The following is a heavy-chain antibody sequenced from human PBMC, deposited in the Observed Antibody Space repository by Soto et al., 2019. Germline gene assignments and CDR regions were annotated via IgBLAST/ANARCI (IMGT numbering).Heavy chain of an antibody. V-gene: IGHV4-39*01. D-gene: IGHD6-25*01. J-gene: IGHJ5*02. CDR3: ASLFPAKGNWSAP. Sequence: QLQLQESGPGLVKPSETLSLTCTVSGGSISSSSYYWGWIRQPPGKGLEWIGSIYYSGSTYYNPSRKSRFPTPEDTSKNQCALKLSSGPAADAAVYYGASLFPAKGNWSAPWGKGTLFTVSS. CDR2: IYYSGST. CDR1: GGSISSSSYY.